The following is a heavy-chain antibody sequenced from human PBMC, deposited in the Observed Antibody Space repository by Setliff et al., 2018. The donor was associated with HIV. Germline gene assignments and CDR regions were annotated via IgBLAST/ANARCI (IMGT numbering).Heavy chain of an antibody. Sequence: GASVKVSCKASGYTFTSYAMHWVRQAPGQRPEWMGWINAGNGNTKYSQKFQGRVTITRDTSASTAYMEVRSLRSDDTAVYYCARGQVFDYWGQGTLVTVSS. CDR1: GYTFTSYA. CDR2: INAGNGNT. J-gene: IGHJ4*02. CDR3: ARGQVFDY. V-gene: IGHV1-3*01.